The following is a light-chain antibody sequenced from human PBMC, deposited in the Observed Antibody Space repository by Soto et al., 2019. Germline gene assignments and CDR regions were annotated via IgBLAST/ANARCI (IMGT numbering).Light chain of an antibody. CDR3: QVWDSSSDHWV. Sequence: SYELTQPPSVSVAPGKTATITCVGNDIGSKSVHWYQQKPGQAPVLVVYDDSDRPSGIPERFSGSSPGTTATLTISRVEVGDEADYYCQVWDSSSDHWVFGGGTKLTVL. J-gene: IGLJ3*02. V-gene: IGLV3-21*03. CDR2: DDS. CDR1: DIGSKS.